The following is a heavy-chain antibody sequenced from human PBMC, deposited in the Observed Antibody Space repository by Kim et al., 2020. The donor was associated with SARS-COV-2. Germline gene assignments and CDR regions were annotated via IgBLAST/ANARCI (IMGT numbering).Heavy chain of an antibody. V-gene: IGHV3-23*01. J-gene: IGHJ4*02. CDR3: AKDHESSGWPTFDY. D-gene: IGHD3-22*01. Sequence: YAESVKGRFTVSRDNAKNTLYLQMDNLRVEDTALYYCAKDHESSGWPTFDYWGQGTQVTVSS.